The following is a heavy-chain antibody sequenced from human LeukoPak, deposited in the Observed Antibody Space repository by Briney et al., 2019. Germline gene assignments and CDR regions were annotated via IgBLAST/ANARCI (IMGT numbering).Heavy chain of an antibody. V-gene: IGHV1-18*01. J-gene: IGHJ4*02. D-gene: IGHD3-22*01. Sequence: ASVKVSCKASGYTFTSYGISWVRQAPGQGLEWMGWISAYNGNTNYAQKLRGRVTMTTDTSTSTAYMELRSLRSDDTAVYYCARGYYYDSSGYYYLIDYWGQGTLVTVSS. CDR2: ISAYNGNT. CDR1: GYTFTSYG. CDR3: ARGYYYDSSGYYYLIDY.